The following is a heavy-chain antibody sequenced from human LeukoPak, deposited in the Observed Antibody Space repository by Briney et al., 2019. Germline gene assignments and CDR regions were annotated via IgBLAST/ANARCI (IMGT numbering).Heavy chain of an antibody. Sequence: SETLSLTCTVSGASIRSYYWSWIRQPAPPGLSRIGRIYTSGSTNYNPSLKSRVTMSVDTSKNQFSLKLSSVTAADTAVYYCARGPGSGYPYYFDYWGQGTLVTVSS. J-gene: IGHJ4*02. CDR1: GASIRSYY. CDR3: ARGPGSGYPYYFDY. CDR2: IYTSGST. V-gene: IGHV4-4*07. D-gene: IGHD3-3*01.